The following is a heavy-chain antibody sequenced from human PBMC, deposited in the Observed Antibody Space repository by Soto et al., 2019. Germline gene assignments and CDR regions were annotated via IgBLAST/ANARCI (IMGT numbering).Heavy chain of an antibody. CDR3: TTRIVVVPAANSPGDY. D-gene: IGHD2-2*01. CDR1: GFTFSNAW. J-gene: IGHJ4*02. CDR2: IKSKTDGGTT. V-gene: IGHV3-15*01. Sequence: ESGGGLVKPGGSLRLSCAASGFTFSNAWMSWVRQAPGKGLEWVGRIKSKTDGGTTDYAAPVKGRFTISRDDSKNTLYLQMNSLKTEDTAVYYCTTRIVVVPAANSPGDYWGQGTLVTVSS.